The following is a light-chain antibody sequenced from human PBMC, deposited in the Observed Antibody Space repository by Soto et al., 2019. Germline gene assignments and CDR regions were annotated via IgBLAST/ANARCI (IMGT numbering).Light chain of an antibody. CDR1: QSMSSW. CDR3: QQYQSYSH. J-gene: IGKJ1*01. V-gene: IGKV1-5*03. CDR2: KAS. Sequence: DIQMTQSPSTLSASVRDKVTITCRASQSMSSWLAWYQQKPGKAPKLLIYKASILESGVPSRFSGSGSGTEFTLTISSLQPDDFATYYCQQYQSYSHFGQGTKVEIK.